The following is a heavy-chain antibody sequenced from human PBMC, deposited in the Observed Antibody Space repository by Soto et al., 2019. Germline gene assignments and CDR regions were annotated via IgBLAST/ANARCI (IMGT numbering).Heavy chain of an antibody. CDR3: ASQDSYYYYYGMDV. CDR1: GGSISSSSYY. CDR2: IYYSGST. D-gene: IGHD2-15*01. Sequence: SETLSLTCTVSGGSISSSSYYWGWIRQPPGKGLEWIGSIYYSGSTYYNPSLKSRVTISVDTSKNQFSLKLSSVTAADTAVYYCASQDSYYYYYGMDVWGQGTTVTV. J-gene: IGHJ6*02. V-gene: IGHV4-39*01.